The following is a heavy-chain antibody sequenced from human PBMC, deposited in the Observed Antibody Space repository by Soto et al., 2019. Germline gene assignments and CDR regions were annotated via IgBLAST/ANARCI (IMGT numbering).Heavy chain of an antibody. Sequence: QVQLVQSGAEVKKPGASVKVSCKASGYTFTSYAMHWVRQAPGQRLEWMGWINAGNGNTKYSQRFQGRVTITRDTSASTAYMELSSLRAEDTSVYYCARAKADCWSVYPNEDDAFYIWGQGTMVTVSS. J-gene: IGHJ3*02. V-gene: IGHV1-3*01. CDR2: INAGNGNT. CDR1: GYTFTSYA. CDR3: ARAKADCWSVYPNEDDAFYI. D-gene: IGHD3-3*01.